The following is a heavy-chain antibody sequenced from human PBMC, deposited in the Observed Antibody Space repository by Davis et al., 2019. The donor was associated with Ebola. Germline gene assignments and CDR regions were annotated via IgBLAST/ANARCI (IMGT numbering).Heavy chain of an antibody. V-gene: IGHV1-3*01. Sequence: AASVKVSCKASGYTFTAHAMHWVRQAPGQRLEWMGWINAGNGNTKYSQKFQDRVTITRDTSATTAYMELSSLRSEDTAVYYCARESRYDFWSGYTTGFDPWGQGTLVTVSS. CDR1: GYTFTAHA. D-gene: IGHD3-3*01. J-gene: IGHJ5*02. CDR2: INAGNGNT. CDR3: ARESRYDFWSGYTTGFDP.